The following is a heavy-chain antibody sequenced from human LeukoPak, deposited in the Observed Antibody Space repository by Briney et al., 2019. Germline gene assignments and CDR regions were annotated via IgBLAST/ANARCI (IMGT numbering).Heavy chain of an antibody. CDR3: ARTYYYEAVGDY. D-gene: IGHD3-22*01. CDR2: IYHSGST. Sequence: PSETLSLTCTVSGYSISSGYYWGWIRQPPGKGLEWIGSIYHSGSTYYNPSLKSRVTISVDTSKNQFSLKLSSVTAADTAVYYCARTYYYEAVGDYWGQGTLVTVSS. CDR1: GYSISSGYY. V-gene: IGHV4-38-2*02. J-gene: IGHJ4*02.